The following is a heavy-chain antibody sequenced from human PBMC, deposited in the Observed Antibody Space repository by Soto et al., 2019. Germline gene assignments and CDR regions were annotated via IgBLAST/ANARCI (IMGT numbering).Heavy chain of an antibody. D-gene: IGHD3-10*01. V-gene: IGHV4-59*04. CDR2: IYYTGMT. J-gene: IGHJ6*02. CDR3: ARVSGIHYYGMDV. CDR1: GGSIGSYY. Sequence: PSETLSLTCSVSGGSIGSYYWSWIRQPPGKGLEWITSIYYTGMTYYNPSLKSRVTISVDRSKNQLSLKLNSVTAADRAVYYCARVSGIHYYGMDVWGQGTTVTVSS.